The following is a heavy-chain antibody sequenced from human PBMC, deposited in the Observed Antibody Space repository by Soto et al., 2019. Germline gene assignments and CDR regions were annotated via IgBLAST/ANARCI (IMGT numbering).Heavy chain of an antibody. D-gene: IGHD1-26*01. V-gene: IGHV1-3*01. CDR1: GYIFTNYA. Sequence: ASVKVSCKASGYIFTNYAIHWVRQAPGQRLEWMGWINVGNGNTKYSQKFHDRVTIIRDTSADTAYMELSSLRSEDTAVYYCARDRIGIVGATLDYWGQGTLVTVSS. J-gene: IGHJ4*02. CDR2: INVGNGNT. CDR3: ARDRIGIVGATLDY.